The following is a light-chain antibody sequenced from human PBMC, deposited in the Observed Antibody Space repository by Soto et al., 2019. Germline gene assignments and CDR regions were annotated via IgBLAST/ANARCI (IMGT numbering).Light chain of an antibody. CDR2: GAS. CDR1: QSVSSSY. CDR3: QQYGSSRWT. V-gene: IGKV3-20*01. J-gene: IGKJ1*01. Sequence: EIVLPQSPGTLSLSPGDSAPLSCRASQSVSSSYLAWYQQKPGQAPRLLIYGASSRATGIPDRFSGSGSGTDFTLTISRLEPEEFAVYYCQQYGSSRWTFGQGTKVDIK.